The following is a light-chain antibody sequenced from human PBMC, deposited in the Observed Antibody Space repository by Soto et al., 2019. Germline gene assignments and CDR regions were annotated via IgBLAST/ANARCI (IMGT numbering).Light chain of an antibody. Sequence: DIQMTQSPSTLSASVGDRVTITCRASQSISSWLAWYQQKPGKAPKLLIYKASSLESGVPSRFSGSGSGTEFTLTISSLHPDDFATYYCQQYNSYPLTFSGGTKVEIK. CDR3: QQYNSYPLT. V-gene: IGKV1-5*03. CDR2: KAS. CDR1: QSISSW. J-gene: IGKJ4*01.